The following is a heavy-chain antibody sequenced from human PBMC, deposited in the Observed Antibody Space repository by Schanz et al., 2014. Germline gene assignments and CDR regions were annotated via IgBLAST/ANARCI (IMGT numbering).Heavy chain of an antibody. J-gene: IGHJ4*02. Sequence: EVQLVESGGGLVQPGGSLRLSCTASGFTFSDYWMSWVRQAPGKGLEWVANIKRDGSEKNYLDSVKGRFTISRDSSKNTLFLQMNSLRTEDTAVYYCARLDPYCRSGTCSRAFDFWGQGTLVTVSS. V-gene: IGHV3-7*02. CDR2: IKRDGSEK. D-gene: IGHD2-15*01. CDR3: ARLDPYCRSGTCSRAFDF. CDR1: GFTFSDYW.